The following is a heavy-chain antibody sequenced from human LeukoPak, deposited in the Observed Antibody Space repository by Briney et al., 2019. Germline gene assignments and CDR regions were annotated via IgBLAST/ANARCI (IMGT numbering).Heavy chain of an antibody. Sequence: TGGSLTLSCVVSGITFSNYGMHWVRQAPGKGLEWVAFIRYDGSNKYYADSVKGRFTISRDNSKSTLYLQMSSLRGEDTAVYYCVASGSYHIPSFDYWGQGTLVTVSS. CDR2: IRYDGSNK. J-gene: IGHJ4*02. CDR1: GITFSNYG. CDR3: VASGSYHIPSFDY. D-gene: IGHD1-26*01. V-gene: IGHV3-30*02.